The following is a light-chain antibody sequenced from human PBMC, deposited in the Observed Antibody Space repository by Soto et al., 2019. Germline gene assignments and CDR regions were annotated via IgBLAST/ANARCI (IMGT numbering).Light chain of an antibody. V-gene: IGKV3-20*01. CDR1: QTVSITY. CDR2: GAS. J-gene: IGKJ1*01. Sequence: VLTQSPGTLSLSPWESATLSCRASQTVSITYLTWYQQKPGQAPRLLTFGASKRATGIPDRFSGSGSGRDFTLTITRLEPEDFAIYYCQQYGSSRTFGQGTKVDIK. CDR3: QQYGSSRT.